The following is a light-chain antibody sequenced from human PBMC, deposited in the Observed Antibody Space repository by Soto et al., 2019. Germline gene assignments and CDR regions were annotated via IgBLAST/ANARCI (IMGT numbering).Light chain of an antibody. CDR1: KLANKY. J-gene: IGLJ2*01. CDR2: QDN. Sequence: SYELTQPPSVSVSPGQTASITCSGNKLANKYPSWFQQRAGQSPVLVIYQDNRRPSEIPERFSVSNSGNTATLTISGTQAVDEADYYCQAWDRSIVVFGGGTQLTVL. V-gene: IGLV3-1*01. CDR3: QAWDRSIVV.